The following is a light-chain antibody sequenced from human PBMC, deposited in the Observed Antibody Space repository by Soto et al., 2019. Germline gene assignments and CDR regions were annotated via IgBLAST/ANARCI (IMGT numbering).Light chain of an antibody. J-gene: IGKJ5*01. CDR1: QDIGNW. CDR3: QQAKSFPIT. V-gene: IGKV1-12*01. CDR2: SAS. Sequence: DIQVTQSPPSMAASVGDRVTITCRASQDIGNWMTWYQQKLGKAPKLLIYSASTLVRGVPSRFSGSGSGTEFTLTISSLQPEDSLTYYCQQAKSFPITFGQGTRLEIK.